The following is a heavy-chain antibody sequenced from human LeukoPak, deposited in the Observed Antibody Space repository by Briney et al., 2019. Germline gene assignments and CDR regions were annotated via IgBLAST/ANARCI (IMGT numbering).Heavy chain of an antibody. J-gene: IGHJ3*02. CDR2: ISPYNGNT. V-gene: IGHV1-18*01. D-gene: IGHD3-10*01. Sequence: GASVKVSCKASGYTFFSYGISWVRQAPGQGLEWMGWISPYNGNTNYAQKVQGRVTVTTDTSTSTAYMELSSLRSEDTAVYYCARDGSGTKGDIWGQGTMVTVSS. CDR3: ARDGSGTKGDI. CDR1: GYTFFSYG.